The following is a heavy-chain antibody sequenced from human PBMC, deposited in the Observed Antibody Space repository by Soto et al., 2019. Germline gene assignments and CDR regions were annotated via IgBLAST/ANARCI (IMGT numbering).Heavy chain of an antibody. D-gene: IGHD6-13*01. CDR2: IYSGGST. V-gene: IGHV3-66*01. J-gene: IGHJ4*02. Sequence: GXSLRLSCAASGFTVSSNYMSWFRQAPGKGLEGDSVIYSGGSTYYADPVKGRFTISRDHAKNSLYLQMNSLRVEDTAVYYCVRLSNIAAPTAYWGQGTLVTVSS. CDR3: VRLSNIAAPTAY. CDR1: GFTVSSNY.